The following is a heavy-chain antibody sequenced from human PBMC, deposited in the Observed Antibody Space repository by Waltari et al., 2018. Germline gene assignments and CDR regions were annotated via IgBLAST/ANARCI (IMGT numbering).Heavy chain of an antibody. J-gene: IGHJ1*01. V-gene: IGHV3-74*01. CDR1: GITFNTHW. D-gene: IGHD2-15*01. CDR3: AAPGGNDLEYLQR. Sequence: EVQLVESGGGLVQPGGSLRLSCAASGITFNTHWMHWVRQAPGKGLVWVSRINSEGSSTSYADSVKGRFTISRDNAKNTLYLEMKSLRAEDTAVYYCAAPGGNDLEYLQRWGQGTLVTVSS. CDR2: INSEGSST.